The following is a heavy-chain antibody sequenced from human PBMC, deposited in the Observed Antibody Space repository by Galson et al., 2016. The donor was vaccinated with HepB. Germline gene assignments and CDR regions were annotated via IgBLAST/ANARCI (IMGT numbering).Heavy chain of an antibody. CDR2: IKTRAEGGPT. CDR3: SADVSDSDGQIPDH. J-gene: IGHJ4*02. Sequence: SLRLSCAGSGLILAHAWMNWVRQAPGKGLEWVGRIKTRAEGGPTDFAAPAIGRFTISRDDSKNTVYLHMNSLKIEDTAVYYCSADVSDSDGQIPDHWGQGTLVTVSS. CDR1: GLILAHAW. V-gene: IGHV3-15*01. D-gene: IGHD5-24*01.